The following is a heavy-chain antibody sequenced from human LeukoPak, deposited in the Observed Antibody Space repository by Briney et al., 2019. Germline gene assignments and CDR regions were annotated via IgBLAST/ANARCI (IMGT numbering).Heavy chain of an antibody. CDR3: ARVAVASMDAFDI. Sequence: GASLRLSCGASGFTFSSYWMHWVRHAPGKGLVWDSRINSDGSSTSYADSVKGRFTISRDNAKNTLYLQMNSLRAEDTAVYYCARVAVASMDAFDIWGQGTMVTVSS. V-gene: IGHV3-74*01. J-gene: IGHJ3*02. CDR2: INSDGSST. D-gene: IGHD2-2*01. CDR1: GFTFSSYW.